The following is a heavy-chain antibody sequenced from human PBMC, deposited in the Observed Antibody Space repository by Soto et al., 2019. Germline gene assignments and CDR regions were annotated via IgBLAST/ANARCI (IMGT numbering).Heavy chain of an antibody. V-gene: IGHV4-39*01. D-gene: IGHD3-22*01. CDR3: ARRSYYDSSGYFF. CDR1: GGSISSSSYY. Sequence: QLQLQESGPGLVKPSETLSLTCTVSGGSISSSSYYWGLIRQPPGKGLEWIGSIYYSGSTYYNPDLKKRVTISVDTSKNQFSLKLSSVPAADTAVYYCARRSYYDSSGYFFWGQGTLVTVSS. J-gene: IGHJ4*02. CDR2: IYYSGST.